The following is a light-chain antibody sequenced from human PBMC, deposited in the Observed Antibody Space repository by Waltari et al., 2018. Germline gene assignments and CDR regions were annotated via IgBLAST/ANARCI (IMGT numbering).Light chain of an antibody. CDR1: SSNIGAGYA. CDR2: GNS. CDR3: QSYDSSLSGLYV. Sequence: QSVLTQPPSVSGAPGQRVTISCTGSSSNIGAGYAVTWYQQLPGTAPKLLIYGNSNRPSGVPDRFSGSKSGTSASLAITGLQAEDEADYYCQSYDSSLSGLYVFGTGTKVTVL. J-gene: IGLJ1*01. V-gene: IGLV1-40*01.